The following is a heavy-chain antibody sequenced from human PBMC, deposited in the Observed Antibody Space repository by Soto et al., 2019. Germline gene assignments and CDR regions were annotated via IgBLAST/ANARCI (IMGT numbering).Heavy chain of an antibody. Sequence: ASLKVSCKASGYTFTIYGISWVRQAPGQGLEWMGWISAYNGNTNYAQKLQGRVTMTTDTSTSTAYMELRSLRSDDTAVYYCARDLREWLFPLRVDYYYGMDVWGQGTTVTVSS. D-gene: IGHD3-3*01. J-gene: IGHJ6*02. V-gene: IGHV1-18*04. CDR1: GYTFTIYG. CDR3: ARDLREWLFPLRVDYYYGMDV. CDR2: ISAYNGNT.